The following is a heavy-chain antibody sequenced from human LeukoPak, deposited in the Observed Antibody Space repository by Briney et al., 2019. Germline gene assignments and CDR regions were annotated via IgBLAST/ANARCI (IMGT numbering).Heavy chain of an antibody. J-gene: IGHJ4*02. CDR2: IKSKTDGGTT. V-gene: IGHV3-15*01. CDR3: TTWQTYYDFWSGYYMV. D-gene: IGHD3-3*01. CDR1: GFTVSSNY. Sequence: GGSLRLSCAASGFTVSSNYMSWVRQAPGKGLEWVGRIKSKTDGGTTDYAAPVKGRFTISRDDSKNTLYPQMNSLKTEDTAVYYCTTWQTYYDFWSGYYMVWGQGTLVTVSS.